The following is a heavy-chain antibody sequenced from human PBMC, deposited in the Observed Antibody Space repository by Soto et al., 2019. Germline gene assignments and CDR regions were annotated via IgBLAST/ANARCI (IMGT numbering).Heavy chain of an antibody. D-gene: IGHD5-12*01. Sequence: QVHLVQSGVEVKTPGASVKVSCQASGYTFFTYDISWVRQAPGQGLEWMGWISTYSGYTKYAQKFQVRVTMTTDTSTTTAYLELRSLRPDDTAGYYCARHHGPTTSENWFDPWGQGTLVSVSS. J-gene: IGHJ5*02. CDR1: GYTFFTYD. CDR3: ARHHGPTTSENWFDP. V-gene: IGHV1-18*01. CDR2: ISTYSGYT.